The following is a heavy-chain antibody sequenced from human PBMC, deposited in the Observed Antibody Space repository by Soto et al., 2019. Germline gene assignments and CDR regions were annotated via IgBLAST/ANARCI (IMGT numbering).Heavy chain of an antibody. D-gene: IGHD6-6*01. CDR1: GGTFSSYA. CDR2: IIPIFGTA. V-gene: IGHV1-69*12. J-gene: IGHJ5*02. CDR3: ARLGEVAARPERWFDP. Sequence: QVRLVQSGAEVKKPGSSVKVSCKASGGTFSSYAISWVRQAPGQGLEWMGGIIPIFGTANYAQKFQGRVTITADESTSTAYMELSSLRSEDTAVYYCARLGEVAARPERWFDPWGQGTLVTVSS.